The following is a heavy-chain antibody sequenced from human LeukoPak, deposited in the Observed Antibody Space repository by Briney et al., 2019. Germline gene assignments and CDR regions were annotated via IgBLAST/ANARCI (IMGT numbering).Heavy chain of an antibody. V-gene: IGHV4-59*11. CDR3: ARSTGIAVTFYYYYMDV. Sequence: PSETLSLTCTVSGGSISSHYWSWIRQPPGKGLEWIGYIYYSGSTNYNPSLKSRVTISVDTSKNQFSLKLSSVTAADTAVYYCARSTGIAVTFYYYYMDVWGKGTTVTVSS. J-gene: IGHJ6*03. CDR1: GGSISSHY. D-gene: IGHD6-19*01. CDR2: IYYSGST.